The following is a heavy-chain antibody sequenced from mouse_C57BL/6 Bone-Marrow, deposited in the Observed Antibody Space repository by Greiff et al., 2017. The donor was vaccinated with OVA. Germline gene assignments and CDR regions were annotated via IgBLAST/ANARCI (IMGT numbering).Heavy chain of an antibody. CDR1: GYTFTSYC. CDR3: AKISTVVGDY. Sequence: VQLQQPGAELVKPGASVKLSCEASGYTFTSYCMSWVKQTPGQGLEWIGTISPSSGCTNYHAKFKSKATLTVDTSSSTAYMQLSSLTSEDSAVYCCAKISTVVGDYWGQGTTLTVSS. V-gene: IGHV1-64*01. J-gene: IGHJ2*01. D-gene: IGHD1-1*01. CDR2: ISPSSGCT.